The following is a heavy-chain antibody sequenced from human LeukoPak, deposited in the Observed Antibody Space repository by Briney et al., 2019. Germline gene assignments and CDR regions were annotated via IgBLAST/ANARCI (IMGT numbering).Heavy chain of an antibody. Sequence: GGSLRLSCAASGFTFSSYAMHWVRQAPGKGLEWVAVISYDGSNKYYADSVKGRFTISRDNSKNTLYLRMNSLRAEDTAVYNCAKDRLPSSYSSGWPHAFDIWGQGTMVTVSS. V-gene: IGHV3-30-3*01. J-gene: IGHJ3*02. D-gene: IGHD6-19*01. CDR2: ISYDGSNK. CDR3: AKDRLPSSYSSGWPHAFDI. CDR1: GFTFSSYA.